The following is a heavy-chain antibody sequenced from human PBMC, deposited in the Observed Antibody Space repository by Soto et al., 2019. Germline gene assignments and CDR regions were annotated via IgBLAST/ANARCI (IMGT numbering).Heavy chain of an antibody. J-gene: IGHJ4*02. CDR2: IIPIFGTA. D-gene: IGHD1-26*01. CDR3: ARLLYSGSHFDY. Sequence: ASVKVSCKASGGTFSSYAISWVRQAPGQGLEWMGGIIPIFGTANYAQKFQGRVTITADESTSTAYMELSSLRSEDTAVYYCARLLYSGSHFDYWGQGTLVTVSS. V-gene: IGHV1-69*13. CDR1: GGTFSSYA.